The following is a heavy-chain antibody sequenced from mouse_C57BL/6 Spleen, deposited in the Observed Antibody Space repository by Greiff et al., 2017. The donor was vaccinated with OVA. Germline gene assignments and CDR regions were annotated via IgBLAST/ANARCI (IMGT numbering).Heavy chain of an antibody. D-gene: IGHD1-1*01. CDR3: AKDCGSSYEGAMDY. V-gene: IGHV1-64*01. J-gene: IGHJ4*01. Sequence: QVQLQQPGAELVKPGASVKLSCKASGYTFTSYWMHWVKQRPGQGLEWIGMIHPNSGSTNYNEKFKSKATLTVDKSSSTAYMQLSSLTSEDSAVYYGAKDCGSSYEGAMDYRGQGTSVTVSS. CDR1: GYTFTSYW. CDR2: IHPNSGST.